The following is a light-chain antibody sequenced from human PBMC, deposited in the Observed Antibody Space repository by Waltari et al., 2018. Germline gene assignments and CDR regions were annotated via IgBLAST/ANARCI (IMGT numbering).Light chain of an antibody. J-gene: IGKJ2*01. CDR1: QSVRSSY. Sequence: EIVLTQSPDTLSLSPGDRATLYCRASQSVRSSYLAWYQQKPGQAPRLLIYGPSSRATGIPDRFSGSGSGTDFTLTISRLEPEDFAVYYCQQYGSSPAYTFGQGTRLEIK. CDR3: QQYGSSPAYT. V-gene: IGKV3-20*01. CDR2: GPS.